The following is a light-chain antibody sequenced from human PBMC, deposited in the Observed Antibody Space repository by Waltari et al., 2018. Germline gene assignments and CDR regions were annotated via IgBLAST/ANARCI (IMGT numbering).Light chain of an antibody. CDR3: QSADRSGSQWV. V-gene: IGLV3-25*03. J-gene: IGLJ3*02. Sequence: SYELTQPPSVSVSPGQTARITCSGDELPRQYVCWYQKKAGQAPLMVMYKDNERPSGIPDRFSGSGSGTKITLTISDVQAEDEADYYCQSADRSGSQWVFGGGTKLTVL. CDR1: ELPRQY. CDR2: KDN.